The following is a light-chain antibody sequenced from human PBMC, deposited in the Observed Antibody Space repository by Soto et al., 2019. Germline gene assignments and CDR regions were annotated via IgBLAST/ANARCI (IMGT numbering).Light chain of an antibody. Sequence: DIQMTQSPSTLSASVVDTFTYTCRAGHSVSGWLAWYQQKPGEAPKLLIYDASALPRGVPSRFSGSGSGTKFTLTIASLQPDDFATYYCQKYETFSGKFGPGTKVDIK. V-gene: IGKV1-5*01. CDR2: DAS. J-gene: IGKJ1*01. CDR1: HSVSGW. CDR3: QKYETFSGK.